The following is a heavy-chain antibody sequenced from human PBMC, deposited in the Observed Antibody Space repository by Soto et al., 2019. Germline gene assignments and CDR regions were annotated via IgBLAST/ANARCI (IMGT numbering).Heavy chain of an antibody. CDR1: GFTFSSYA. D-gene: IGHD2-15*01. CDR2: ISGSGGST. CDR3: AKDIVVVVAATLDY. Sequence: PGGSLRLSCAASGFTFSSYAMSWVRQAPGKGLEWVSAISGSGGSTYYADSVKGRFTISRDNSKNTLYLQMNSLRAEDTAVYYCAKDIVVVVAATLDYWGQGTLVTVYS. V-gene: IGHV3-23*01. J-gene: IGHJ4*02.